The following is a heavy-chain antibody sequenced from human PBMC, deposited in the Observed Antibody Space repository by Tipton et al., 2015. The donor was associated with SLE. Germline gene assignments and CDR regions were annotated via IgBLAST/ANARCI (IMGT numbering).Heavy chain of an antibody. CDR1: GGSISHYY. J-gene: IGHJ4*02. CDR3: ARGGFLEPVDY. CDR2: LYYSATT. D-gene: IGHD3-3*01. V-gene: IGHV4-59*01. Sequence: TLSLTCTVSGGSISHYYWTWIRQPPGKGLEWIGYLYYSATTNYSPSLRSRVTISAEMSKNQFSLRLRSVTAADTAVYYCARGGFLEPVDYWGQGTLVTVSS.